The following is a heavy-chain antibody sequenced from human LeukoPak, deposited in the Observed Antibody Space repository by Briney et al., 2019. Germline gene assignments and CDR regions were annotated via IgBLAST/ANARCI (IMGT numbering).Heavy chain of an antibody. Sequence: ASETLSLTCDVSGGSISSNNWWSWVRKPPGKGLEWIGEIYHSGRTNYNPSLKSRVTIAVDKSKNQFSLKLTSVTAADTAVYYCASRKLGNDYWGQGTLVTVSS. J-gene: IGHJ4*02. CDR3: ASRKLGNDY. D-gene: IGHD7-27*01. CDR1: GGSISSNNW. V-gene: IGHV4/OR15-8*01. CDR2: IYHSGRT.